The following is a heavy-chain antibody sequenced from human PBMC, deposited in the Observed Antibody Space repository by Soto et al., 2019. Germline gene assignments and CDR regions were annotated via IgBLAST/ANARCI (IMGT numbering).Heavy chain of an antibody. V-gene: IGHV1-18*01. D-gene: IGHD5-12*01. J-gene: IGHJ6*02. Sequence: GASVKVSCKASGYTFTSYCIGWVRQAPGQGLEWMGWISAYNGNTNYAQKLQGRVTMTTDTSTSTAYMELRSLRSDDTAVYYCARGSGYDFQAPYYYYGMDVWGQGTTVTLSS. CDR3: ARGSGYDFQAPYYYYGMDV. CDR1: GYTFTSYC. CDR2: ISAYNGNT.